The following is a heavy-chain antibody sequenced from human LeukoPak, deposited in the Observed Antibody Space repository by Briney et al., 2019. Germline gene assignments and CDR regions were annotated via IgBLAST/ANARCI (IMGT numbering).Heavy chain of an antibody. V-gene: IGHV1-69*05. D-gene: IGHD2-15*01. CDR2: IIPIFGTA. CDR1: GGTFSSYA. CDR3: SRDRIIVSSRVSDAFDI. Sequence: SVKVSCKASGGTFSSYAISWVRQAPGQGLEWMGGIIPIFGTANYAQKFQGRVTITTDESTSTAYMELSSLRSEDTAVYYCSRDRIIVSSRVSDAFDIWGQGTMVTVSS. J-gene: IGHJ3*02.